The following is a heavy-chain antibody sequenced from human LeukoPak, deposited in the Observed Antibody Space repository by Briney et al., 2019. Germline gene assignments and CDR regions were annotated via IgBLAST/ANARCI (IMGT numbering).Heavy chain of an antibody. CDR3: ASFSAVEGY. V-gene: IGHV4-34*01. CDR2: INHSGST. J-gene: IGHJ4*02. D-gene: IGHD2-15*01. CDR1: GGSFSGYY. Sequence: KPSETLSLTCAVYGGSFSGYYWSWIRQPPGKGLEWIGEINHSGSTNYNPSLKSRVTISVDTSKNQFSLELSSVTAADTAAYYCASFSAVEGYWGQGTLVTVSS.